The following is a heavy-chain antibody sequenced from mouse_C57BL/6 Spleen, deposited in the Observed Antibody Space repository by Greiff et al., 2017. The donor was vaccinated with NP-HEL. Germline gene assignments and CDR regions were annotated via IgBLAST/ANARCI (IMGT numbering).Heavy chain of an antibody. CDR2: INPSSGYT. CDR3: ARDYGSREGY. J-gene: IGHJ2*01. CDR1: GYTFTSYT. V-gene: IGHV1-4*01. D-gene: IGHD1-1*01. Sequence: VQLQQSGAELARPGASVKMSCKASGYTFTSYTMHWVNQRPGQGLEWIGYINPSSGYTKYNQKFKDKATLTADKSSSTAYMQLGSLTSEDSAVYYCARDYGSREGYWGQGTTLTVSS.